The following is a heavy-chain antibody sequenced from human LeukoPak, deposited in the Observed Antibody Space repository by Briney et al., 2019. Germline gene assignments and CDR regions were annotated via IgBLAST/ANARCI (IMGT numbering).Heavy chain of an antibody. Sequence: ASVKVTCKSSGYTFTGYYMHWVRQAPAQGLEWMGWINPNSGGTNYAQRFQGRVTMTRNTSISTAYMELSRLRSDDTAVYYCASDSSGWYLLGYWGQGTLVTVSS. CDR3: ASDSSGWYLLGY. V-gene: IGHV1-2*02. CDR1: GYTFTGYY. J-gene: IGHJ4*02. CDR2: INPNSGGT. D-gene: IGHD6-19*01.